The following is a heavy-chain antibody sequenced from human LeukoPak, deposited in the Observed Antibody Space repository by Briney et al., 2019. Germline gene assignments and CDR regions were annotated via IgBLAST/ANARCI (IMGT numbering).Heavy chain of an antibody. CDR1: GFTVSSNY. CDR2: IYSGGST. V-gene: IGHV3-53*01. J-gene: IGHJ4*02. CDR3: ARETGGDWNRIDY. Sequence: GGSLRLSCAASGFTVSSNYMSWVRQAPGKGLEWVSVIYSGGSTYYADSVKGRFTISRDNSKNTLYLQMNSLRAEDTAVYYCARETGGDWNRIDYWGQGTLVTVSS. D-gene: IGHD1/OR15-1a*01.